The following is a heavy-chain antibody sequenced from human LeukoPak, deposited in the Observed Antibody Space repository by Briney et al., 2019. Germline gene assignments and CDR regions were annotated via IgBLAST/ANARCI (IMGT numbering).Heavy chain of an antibody. Sequence: GGSLRLSCAASGFTLSSYGMHWVRQAPGKGLEWVASIRYDGSKKYYADSMTGRFTISRDNSKNTLYLQMNSLRADDTAVYYCAKDYVNLGHCIGGICYPFDYWGQGTLVTVSS. V-gene: IGHV3-30*02. CDR3: AKDYVNLGHCIGGICYPFDY. CDR2: IRYDGSKK. CDR1: GFTLSSYG. D-gene: IGHD2-15*01. J-gene: IGHJ4*02.